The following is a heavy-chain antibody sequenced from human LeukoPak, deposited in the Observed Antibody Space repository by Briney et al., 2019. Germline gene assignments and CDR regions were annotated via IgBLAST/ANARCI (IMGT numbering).Heavy chain of an antibody. V-gene: IGHV3-13*05. D-gene: IGHD3-10*01. CDR3: ARGTWDYYGSGSHYTNYGMDV. CDR2: IGTAGDP. CDR1: GFTFSSYD. J-gene: IGHJ6*04. Sequence: GGSLRLSCAASGFTFSSYDMHWVRQATGKGLEWVSAIGTAGDPYYPGSVKGRFTISRENAKNSLYLQMNSLRAGDTAVYYCARGTWDYYGSGSHYTNYGMDVWGKGTTVTVSS.